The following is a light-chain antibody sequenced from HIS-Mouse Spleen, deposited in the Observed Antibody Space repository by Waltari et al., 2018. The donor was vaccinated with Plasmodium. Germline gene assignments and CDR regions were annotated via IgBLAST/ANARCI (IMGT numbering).Light chain of an antibody. V-gene: IGLV2-23*01. Sequence: QSALTQPASVSGSPGQSITISCTGTSSDVGSYNLVSWYQQHPGKAPKLMIYEGRKRAAGVSNRFSGSKSGNTASRTMSGLQAEDEADYYCCSYAGSRMVFGGGTKLTVL. CDR1: SSDVGSYNL. J-gene: IGLJ2*01. CDR3: CSYAGSRMV. CDR2: EGR.